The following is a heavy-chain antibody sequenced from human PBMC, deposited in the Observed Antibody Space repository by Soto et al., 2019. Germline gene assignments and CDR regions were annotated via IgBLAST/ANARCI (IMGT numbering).Heavy chain of an antibody. CDR2: VSSSGNT. V-gene: IGHV4-4*07. CDR3: ARADYEILTGSYAMDV. J-gene: IGHJ6*02. Sequence: LSLTCTVSGDSLGNYYWFWIRQPVGKGLEWIGRVSSSGNTNANPTLNSRATMSIDTSKNQFSLRLRSVTAADTAVYYCARADYEILTGSYAMDVWGQGTTGTVSS. CDR1: GDSLGNYY. D-gene: IGHD3-9*01.